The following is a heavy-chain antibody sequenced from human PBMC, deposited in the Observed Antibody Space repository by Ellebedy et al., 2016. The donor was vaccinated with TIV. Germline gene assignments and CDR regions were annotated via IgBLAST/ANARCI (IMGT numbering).Heavy chain of an antibody. CDR3: ASRHYYYGMDV. V-gene: IGHV4-30-4*08. CDR2: IYSSGST. CDR1: GGSISSGGYY. J-gene: IGHJ6*02. Sequence: LRLSCTVSGGSISSGGYYWSWIRQHPGKGLEWIGYIYSSGSTYYNPSLKSRVTISIDTSKNQFSLKLSPVTAADTAVYYCASRHYYYGMDVWGQGTTVTVSS.